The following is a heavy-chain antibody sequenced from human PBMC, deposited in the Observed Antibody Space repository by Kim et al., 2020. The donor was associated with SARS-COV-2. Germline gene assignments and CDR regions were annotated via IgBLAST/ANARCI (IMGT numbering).Heavy chain of an antibody. D-gene: IGHD1-26*01. CDR3: ARGGVVGATLLDY. V-gene: IGHV4-4*02. J-gene: IGHJ4*02. Sequence: YNPSLKRRITISVNKSKNQFSLKLSSVTAADTAVYYCARGGVVGATLLDYWGQGTLVTVSS.